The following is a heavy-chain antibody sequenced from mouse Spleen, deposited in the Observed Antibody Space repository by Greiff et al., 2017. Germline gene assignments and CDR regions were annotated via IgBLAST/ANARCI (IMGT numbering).Heavy chain of an antibody. CDR1: GYTFTSYW. J-gene: IGHJ3*01. V-gene: IGHV1-64*01. Sequence: QVQLKQSGAELVKPGASVKLSCKASGYTFTSYWMHWVKQRPGQGLEWIGMIHPNSGSTNYNEKFKSKATLTVDKSSSTAYMQLSSLTSEDSAVYYCANLLWPPQIADWGQGTLVTVSA. CDR2: IHPNSGST. D-gene: IGHD2-10*01. CDR3: ANLLWPPQIAD.